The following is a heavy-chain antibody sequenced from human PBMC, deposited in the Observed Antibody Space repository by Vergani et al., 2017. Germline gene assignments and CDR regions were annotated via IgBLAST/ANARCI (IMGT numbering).Heavy chain of an antibody. Sequence: QVQLVESGGGVVQPGRSLRLSCAASGCTFSSYGMHWVRQAPGKGLEWVAVISYDGSNKYYADSVKGRFTISRDNSKNTLYLQMNSLRAEDTAVYYCARGQVPRVYYYYYYMDVWGKGTTVTVSS. CDR3: ARGQVPRVYYYYYYMDV. CDR2: ISYDGSNK. J-gene: IGHJ6*03. V-gene: IGHV3-30*03. CDR1: GCTFSSYG.